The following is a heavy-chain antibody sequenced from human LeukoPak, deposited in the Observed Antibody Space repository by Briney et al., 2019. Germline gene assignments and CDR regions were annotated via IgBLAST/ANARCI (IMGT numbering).Heavy chain of an antibody. CDR2: INHSGST. CDR3: AGLGSAGNYYYYYMDV. J-gene: IGHJ6*03. D-gene: IGHD6-19*01. CDR1: GGSFSGYY. Sequence: SETLSLTCAVYGGSFSGYYWSWIRQPPGKGLEWIGEINHSGSTNYNPSLKSRVTISVDTSKNQFSLKLSSVTAADTAVYYCAGLGSAGNYYYYYMDVWGKGTTVTISS. V-gene: IGHV4-34*01.